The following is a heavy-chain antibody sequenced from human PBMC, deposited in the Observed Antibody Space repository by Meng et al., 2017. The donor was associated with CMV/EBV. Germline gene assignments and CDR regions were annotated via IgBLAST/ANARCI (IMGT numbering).Heavy chain of an antibody. CDR3: ARGYPLGWAAAGRGGSY. Sequence: YAFTGYYMQWVRKAPGQGLEWMGWINPNSGGTNYAQKFQGRVTMTRDTSISTAYMELSRLRSDDTAVYYCARGYPLGWAAAGRGGSYWGQGTLVTVSS. J-gene: IGHJ4*02. V-gene: IGHV1-2*02. CDR2: INPNSGGT. D-gene: IGHD6-13*01. CDR1: YAFTGYY.